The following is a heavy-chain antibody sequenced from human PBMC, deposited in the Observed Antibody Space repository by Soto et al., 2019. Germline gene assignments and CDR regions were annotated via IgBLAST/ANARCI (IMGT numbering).Heavy chain of an antibody. CDR3: VRGGSNYAS. V-gene: IGHV3-7*01. J-gene: IGHJ5*02. Sequence: EALRLSCTASGFTFSDSWMTWVRQAPGKGLEWVARIKPDESEKKYADSVKGRFSISRDNAKNSMYLQMDSLRGEDTAVYYCVRGGSNYASWGQGTLVTVSS. D-gene: IGHD4-4*01. CDR1: GFTFSDSW. CDR2: IKPDESEK.